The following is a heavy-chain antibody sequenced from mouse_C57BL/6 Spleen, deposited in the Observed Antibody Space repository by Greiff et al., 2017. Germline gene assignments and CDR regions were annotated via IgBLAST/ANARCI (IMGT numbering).Heavy chain of an antibody. V-gene: IGHV1-55*01. CDR3: ARSPGITTAWYFDV. D-gene: IGHD1-2*01. CDR2: IYPGSGST. J-gene: IGHJ1*03. CDR1: GYTFTSYW. Sequence: QVQLQQPGAELVKPGASVKMSCKASGYTFTSYWITWVKQRPGQGLEWIGDIYPGSGSTNYNEKFKSKATLTVDTSSSTAYMQLSSLTSEDSAVYYCARSPGITTAWYFDVWGTGTTVTVSS.